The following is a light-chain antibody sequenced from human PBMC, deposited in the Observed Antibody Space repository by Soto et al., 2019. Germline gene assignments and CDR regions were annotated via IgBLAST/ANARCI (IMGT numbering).Light chain of an antibody. Sequence: DIQMTQSPSTLSASVGDRVTITCRASQSISSRLAWYQQKPGKAPKLLIYKASSLESGVPSRFSGSGSGTEFTLTISSLQTDDFATYYCQQYTSYSWTFGQGTKVEIK. CDR2: KAS. CDR1: QSISSR. J-gene: IGKJ1*01. CDR3: QQYTSYSWT. V-gene: IGKV1-5*03.